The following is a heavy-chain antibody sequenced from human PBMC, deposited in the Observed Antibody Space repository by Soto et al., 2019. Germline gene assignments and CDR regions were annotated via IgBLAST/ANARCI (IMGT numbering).Heavy chain of an antibody. Sequence: EVQLLESGGDLVQPGGSLRLSCVASGFTFSSYAMNWVRQPPGKGLEWVSTISGSGSSTSYADSVKGRFSISRDNPKTTLVLQMNSLRAEDTAVYYCAKGTEAVAGNYFDLWGRGTLGTVSS. D-gene: IGHD6-19*01. CDR3: AKGTEAVAGNYFDL. J-gene: IGHJ2*01. V-gene: IGHV3-23*01. CDR2: ISGSGSST. CDR1: GFTFSSYA.